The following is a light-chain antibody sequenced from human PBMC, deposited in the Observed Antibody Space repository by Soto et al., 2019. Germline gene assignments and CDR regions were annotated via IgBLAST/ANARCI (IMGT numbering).Light chain of an antibody. CDR1: SSDVGGYNY. CDR3: SSYTGSSILYV. J-gene: IGLJ1*01. Sequence: QSALTQPASVSGSPGQSITISCTGTSSDVGGYNYVSWYQQHQGKAPQLIIYEVTNRASGVFNRFSGSKSGNTASLTISGLQAEDEADYYCSSYTGSSILYVFGTGTKLTVL. CDR2: EVT. V-gene: IGLV2-14*01.